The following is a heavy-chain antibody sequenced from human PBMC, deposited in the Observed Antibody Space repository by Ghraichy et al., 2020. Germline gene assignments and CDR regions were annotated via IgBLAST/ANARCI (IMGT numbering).Heavy chain of an antibody. Sequence: GGSLRLSCAASGFAYSSYWMNWVRQAPGKGLEWVAYIKYDGSAEYYVDSVKGRFGISRDNAKNSLFLQTNSLRAEDTAVYYCARGWGRFDYWGQGTLVTVSS. D-gene: IGHD2-21*02. V-gene: IGHV3-7*01. CDR3: ARGWGRFDY. J-gene: IGHJ4*02. CDR2: IKYDGSAE. CDR1: GFAYSSYW.